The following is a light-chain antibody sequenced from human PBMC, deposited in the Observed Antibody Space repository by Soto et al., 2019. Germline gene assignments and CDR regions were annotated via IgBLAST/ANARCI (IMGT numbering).Light chain of an antibody. CDR3: LSYDTSLRGV. CDR1: SSNIGAGFD. Sequence: QSVLTQPPSVSGAPGQTVTISCTGTSSNIGAGFDVHWYQQLPGAAPQLLIYANTDRPSGVPARFSGSKSVTSASLAITGLHAEDEADYFCLSYDTSLRGVFGGGTKGTVL. J-gene: IGLJ2*01. V-gene: IGLV1-40*01. CDR2: ANT.